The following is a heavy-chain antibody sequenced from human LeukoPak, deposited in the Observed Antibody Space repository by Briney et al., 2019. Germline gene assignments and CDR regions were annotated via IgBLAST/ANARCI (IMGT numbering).Heavy chain of an antibody. J-gene: IGHJ3*02. D-gene: IGHD2-2*01. CDR3: SRCGRVGYCSSNSGLEDYYDSSGHDSFDI. CDR1: GFTFSSYG. Sequence: PGGSLRLSCAASGFTFSSYGMHWVRQAPGKGLEWVAVIWYDGSNKYYADSVKGRFSIYRGNSKNTLYLQMNRLRVEDKALYYCSRCGRVGYCSSNSGLEDYYDSSGHDSFDIWGQGTMVTVSS. CDR2: IWYDGSNK. V-gene: IGHV3-33*01.